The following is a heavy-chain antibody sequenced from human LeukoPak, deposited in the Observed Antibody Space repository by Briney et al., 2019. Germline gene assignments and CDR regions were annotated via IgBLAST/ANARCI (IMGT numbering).Heavy chain of an antibody. CDR1: GGTFSSYA. V-gene: IGHV1-69*04. D-gene: IGHD5-18*01. CDR2: IIPILGIA. Sequence: SVKVSCKASGGTFSSYAISWVRQAPGQGLEWMGRIIPILGIANYAQKFQGRVTITADKSTSTACMELSSVRSEDTAVYYCATHTAYGTWFDYWGQGTLVTVSS. J-gene: IGHJ4*02. CDR3: ATHTAYGTWFDY.